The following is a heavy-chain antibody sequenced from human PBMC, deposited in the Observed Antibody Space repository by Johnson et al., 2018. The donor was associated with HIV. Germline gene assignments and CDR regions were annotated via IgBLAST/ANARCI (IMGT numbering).Heavy chain of an antibody. Sequence: VQLVESGGGLVQPGRSLRLSCAASGFTFDDYAMHWVRQAPGKGLEWVSGISWNSGSIGYADSVKGRFTISRDNSKNTLYLQMNSLKTEDTTVYYCSSYYGSGSPSPTHYDPFDIWGQGTMVTVSS. CDR1: GFTFDDYA. J-gene: IGHJ3*02. D-gene: IGHD3-10*01. V-gene: IGHV3-9*01. CDR3: SSYYGSGSPSPTHYDPFDI. CDR2: ISWNSGSI.